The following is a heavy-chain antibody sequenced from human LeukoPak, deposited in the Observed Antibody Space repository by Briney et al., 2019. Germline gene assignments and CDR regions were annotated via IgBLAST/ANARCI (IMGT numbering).Heavy chain of an antibody. V-gene: IGHV1-18*01. D-gene: IGHD3-22*01. CDR3: ATVRATYYYDSSGYPEAFDI. CDR1: GYTFTSYG. CDR2: ISAYNGNT. J-gene: IGHJ3*02. Sequence: ASVKVSCKASGYTFTSYGISWVRQAPGQGLEWMGWISAYNGNTNYAQKLQGRVTMTTDTSTSTAYMELRSLRAEDTAVYYCATVRATYYYDSSGYPEAFDIWGQGTMVTVSS.